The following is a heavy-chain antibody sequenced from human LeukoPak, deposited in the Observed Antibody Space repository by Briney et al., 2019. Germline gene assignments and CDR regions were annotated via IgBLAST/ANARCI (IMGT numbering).Heavy chain of an antibody. CDR1: GFTFSSYS. D-gene: IGHD4-23*01. Sequence: GGSLRLSCAASGFTFSSYSMNWVRQAPGKGLEWVSSISSSSSYIYYADSVKGRFTISRDNAKNSLYLQMNSLRAEDTAVYYCARQGISTGGNFGYWGQGTLVTVSS. V-gene: IGHV3-21*01. CDR3: ARQGISTGGNFGY. J-gene: IGHJ4*02. CDR2: ISSSSSYI.